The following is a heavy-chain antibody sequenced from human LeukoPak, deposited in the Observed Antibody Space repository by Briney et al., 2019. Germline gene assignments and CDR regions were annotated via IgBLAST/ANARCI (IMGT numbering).Heavy chain of an antibody. CDR1: GGSVKSYC. D-gene: IGHD3-3*01. CDR2: IYYSGST. Sequence: SETLSLTCTVSGGSVKSYCWSWIRQPPGKGLEWIGYIYYSGSTNYNPSLKSRVTISVDTSKNQFSLKLSSVTAADTAVYYCARAFGVVIYFDYWGQGTLVTVSS. J-gene: IGHJ4*02. CDR3: ARAFGVVIYFDY. V-gene: IGHV4-59*08.